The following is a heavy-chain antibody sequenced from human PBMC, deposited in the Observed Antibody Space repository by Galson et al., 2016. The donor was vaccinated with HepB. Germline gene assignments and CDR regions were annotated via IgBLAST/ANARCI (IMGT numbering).Heavy chain of an antibody. V-gene: IGHV3-33*01. CDR1: GFTFSSYG. D-gene: IGHD4-17*01. CDR3: ARDKGGDYGYYYYGMDV. CDR2: IWYDGSNK. Sequence: SLRLSCAASGFTFSSYGMHWVRQAPVKGLEWVAVIWYDGSNKYYADSVKGRFTISRDNSKNTLYLQMNSLRAEDTAVYYCARDKGGDYGYYYYGMDVWGKGTTVTVSS. J-gene: IGHJ6*04.